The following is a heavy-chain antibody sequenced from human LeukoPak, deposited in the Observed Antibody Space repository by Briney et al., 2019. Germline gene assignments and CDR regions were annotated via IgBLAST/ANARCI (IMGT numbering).Heavy chain of an antibody. D-gene: IGHD2-15*01. J-gene: IGHJ3*02. V-gene: IGHV4-4*02. CDR2: IYHSGST. CDR3: ARAGGYCSGGSCYGGRAFDI. CDR1: GGSISSSNW. Sequence: SETLSLTCAVSGGSISSSNWWSWVRPPPGKGLEWIGEIYHSGSTNYNPSLKSRVTISVDTSKNQFSLKLSSVTAADTAVYYCARAGGYCSGGSCYGGRAFDIWGQGTMVTVSS.